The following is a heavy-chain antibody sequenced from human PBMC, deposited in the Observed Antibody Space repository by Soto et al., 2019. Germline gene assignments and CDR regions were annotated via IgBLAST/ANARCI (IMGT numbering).Heavy chain of an antibody. CDR3: AKEIGSSFGNGYYMYY. D-gene: IGHD3-3*01. V-gene: IGHV3-23*01. CDR1: GITFNNFA. Sequence: EVELLESGGGLVQPGGSLRLSCVASGITFNNFAMTWVRLAPGKGLEWVSSISANSANTYYADSVKGRFIISRDNTKSTVDLHVSGLSGEVPAFDYCAKEIGSSFGNGYYMYYWCQGTPVTVSS. J-gene: IGHJ4*02. CDR2: ISANSANT.